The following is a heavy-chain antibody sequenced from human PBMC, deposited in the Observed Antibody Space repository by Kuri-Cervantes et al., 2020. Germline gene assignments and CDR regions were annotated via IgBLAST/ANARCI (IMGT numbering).Heavy chain of an antibody. V-gene: IGHV4-34*01. CDR1: GGSIGSYY. D-gene: IGHD3-10*01. Sequence: SEILSLTCTVSGGSIGSYYWSWIRQPPGKGLEWIGEINHSGSTNYNPSLKSRVTISVDTSKNQFSLKLSSVTAADTAVYYCARGPPGRMVQGVIITTPYYYYYYMDVWGKGTTVTVSS. CDR2: INHSGST. J-gene: IGHJ6*03. CDR3: ARGPPGRMVQGVIITTPYYYYYYMDV.